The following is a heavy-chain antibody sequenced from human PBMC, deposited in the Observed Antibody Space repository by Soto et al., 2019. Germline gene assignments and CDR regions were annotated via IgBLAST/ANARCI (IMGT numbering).Heavy chain of an antibody. CDR2: TGGNSGSI. Sequence: EVQLVESGGGLVQPGRSLGLSCAASGFTFDDYAMHWFRQAPGKGLEWVSGTGGNSGSIGYADAVKGRFTISRDNAKNSLYLQMNSLRDEDTAFYYGAKDGLAANIPDDVRAHYWFDPWGQGTLVTDSS. D-gene: IGHD2-15*01. V-gene: IGHV3-9*01. CDR3: AKDGLAANIPDDVRAHYWFDP. CDR1: GFTFDDYA. J-gene: IGHJ5*02.